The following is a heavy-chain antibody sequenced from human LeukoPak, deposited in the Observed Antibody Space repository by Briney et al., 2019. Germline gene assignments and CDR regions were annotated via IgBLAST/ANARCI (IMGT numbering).Heavy chain of an antibody. D-gene: IGHD3-16*01. CDR2: IKEDGSEK. V-gene: IGHV3-7*01. J-gene: IGHJ5*02. CDR3: ARAFS. CDR1: GFTFSSQW. Sequence: GGSLRLSCAASGFTFSSQWMSWVRQAPGKGLEWVANIKEDGSEKSYVDSVKGRFTISRDNAKNSLHLQMNSLRVEDTAVYYCARAFSWGQGTLVTVSS.